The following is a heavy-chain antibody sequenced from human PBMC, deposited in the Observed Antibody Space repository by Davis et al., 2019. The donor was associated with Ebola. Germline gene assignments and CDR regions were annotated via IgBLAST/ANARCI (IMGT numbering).Heavy chain of an antibody. CDR1: GFTFSSYG. J-gene: IGHJ4*02. V-gene: IGHV3-30*18. Sequence: PGGSLRLSCAASGFTFSSYGMHWVRQAPGKGLEWVAVISYDGSNKYHADSVKGRFTISRDNSKNTLYLQMNSLRAEDTAVYYCAKDRLVTTLDYWGQGTLVTVSS. D-gene: IGHD4-17*01. CDR3: AKDRLVTTLDY. CDR2: ISYDGSNK.